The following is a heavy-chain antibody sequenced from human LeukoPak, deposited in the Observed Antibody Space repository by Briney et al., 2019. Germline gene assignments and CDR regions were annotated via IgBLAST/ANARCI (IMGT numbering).Heavy chain of an antibody. V-gene: IGHV1-69*01. J-gene: IGHJ3*02. CDR2: IIPIFGTA. CDR3: ASVFGVVSILSDAFNI. CDR1: GGTFSSYA. Sequence: SVKVSCKASGGTFSSYAISWVRQAPGQGLEWMGGIIPIFGTANYAQKFQGRVTITADESTSTAYMELSSLRSEDTAVYYCASVFGVVSILSDAFNIWAKGTRAPSPQ. D-gene: IGHD3-3*01.